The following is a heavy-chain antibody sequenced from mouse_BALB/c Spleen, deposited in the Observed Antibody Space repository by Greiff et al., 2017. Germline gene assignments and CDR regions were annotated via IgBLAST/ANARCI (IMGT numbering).Heavy chain of an antibody. CDR2: NWWNDDK. CDR3: ARIEYYYGAWFAY. V-gene: IGHV8-8*01. Sequence: QVTLNVSGPGILQPSQTLSLTCSFSGFSLSTSGMSVGWIRQPSGMGLEGLAHNWWNDDKYYNPALKSRLTISKDTSNNQVFLKIASVVTADTATYYSARIEYYYGAWFAYWGQGTLVTVSA. D-gene: IGHD1-1*01. CDR1: GFSLSTSGMS. J-gene: IGHJ3*01.